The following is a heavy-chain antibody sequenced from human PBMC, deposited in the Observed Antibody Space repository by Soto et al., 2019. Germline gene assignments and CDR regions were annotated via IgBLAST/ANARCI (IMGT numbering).Heavy chain of an antibody. CDR3: ARAVPNHYYYYGMDV. J-gene: IGHJ6*02. Sequence: ASVKVSCKASGYTFTSYYMHWVRQAPGQGLEWMGIINPSGGSTSYAQKFQGRVTMTRDTSTSTVYMELSSLRSEDTAVDYCARAVPNHYYYYGMDVWGQGTTVTVSS. CDR2: INPSGGST. V-gene: IGHV1-46*01. D-gene: IGHD6-6*01. CDR1: GYTFTSYY.